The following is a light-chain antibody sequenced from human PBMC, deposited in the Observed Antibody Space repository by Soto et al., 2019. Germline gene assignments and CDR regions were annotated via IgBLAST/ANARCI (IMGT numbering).Light chain of an antibody. CDR1: SSNIGRDY. Sequence: QSVLTQPPSASGTPGQRVTISCFGSSSNIGRDYVYWFQQIPGTIPKLLIYTNNHRSSGVPDRFSGSKSGTSASLAISGLRSEDEADYYCAAWDDSLSGWVFGGGTNLTVL. CDR2: TNN. V-gene: IGLV1-47*02. CDR3: AAWDDSLSGWV. J-gene: IGLJ3*02.